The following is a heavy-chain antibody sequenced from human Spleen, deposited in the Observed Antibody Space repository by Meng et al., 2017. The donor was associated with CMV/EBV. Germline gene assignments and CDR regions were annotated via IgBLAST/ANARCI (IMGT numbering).Heavy chain of an antibody. D-gene: IGHD7-27*01. CDR2: IHPHRGDT. Sequence: ASVKVSCKASGYTFTAHYFHWVRQAPGQGLEWMGWIHPHRGDTNYAQQFQGRVTLTRDTPINTGYMELTRLTSDDTAVYYCARDNNWGPDYWGQGTPVTVSS. CDR1: GYTFTAHY. V-gene: IGHV1-2*02. J-gene: IGHJ4*02. CDR3: ARDNNWGPDY.